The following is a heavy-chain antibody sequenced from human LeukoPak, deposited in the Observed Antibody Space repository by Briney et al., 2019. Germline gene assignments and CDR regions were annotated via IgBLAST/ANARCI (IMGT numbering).Heavy chain of an antibody. V-gene: IGHV1-69*04. Sequence: SVKVSCKASGGTFSSYAISWVRQAPGQGLEWMGRIIPILGIANYAQKFQGRVTITADKSTSTAYMELSSLRSEDTAVYYCARVVAAGSLNWFDPWGQETLVTVSS. D-gene: IGHD3-10*01. J-gene: IGHJ5*02. CDR3: ARVVAAGSLNWFDP. CDR2: IIPILGIA. CDR1: GGTFSSYA.